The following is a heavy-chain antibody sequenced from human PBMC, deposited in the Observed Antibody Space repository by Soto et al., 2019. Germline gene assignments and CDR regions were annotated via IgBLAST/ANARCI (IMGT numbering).Heavy chain of an antibody. Sequence: GASVKVSCKASGYTFTSYGISWVRQAPGQGLEWMGWLSAYNGNTNYAQKLQGRVTMTTDTSTSTAYMELRSLRSDDTAVYYCAREYCSSTSCWGRNYYYGMDVWGQGTTVTVSS. D-gene: IGHD2-2*01. J-gene: IGHJ6*02. CDR3: AREYCSSTSCWGRNYYYGMDV. V-gene: IGHV1-18*01. CDR2: LSAYNGNT. CDR1: GYTFTSYG.